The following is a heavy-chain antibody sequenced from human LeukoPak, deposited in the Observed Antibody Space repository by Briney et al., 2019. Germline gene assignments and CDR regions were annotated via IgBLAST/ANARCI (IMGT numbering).Heavy chain of an antibody. CDR3: ARGVGSTVTTRGYFQH. D-gene: IGHD4-17*01. CDR1: GGSISSYY. V-gene: IGHV4-59*01. CDR2: IYYSGST. J-gene: IGHJ1*01. Sequence: MPSETLSLTCTVSGGSISSYYWSWIRQPPGKGLEWIGYIYYSGSTNYNPSLKSRVTISVDTSKNQFSLKLSSVTAADTAVYYCARGVGSTVTTRGYFQHWGQGTLVTVSS.